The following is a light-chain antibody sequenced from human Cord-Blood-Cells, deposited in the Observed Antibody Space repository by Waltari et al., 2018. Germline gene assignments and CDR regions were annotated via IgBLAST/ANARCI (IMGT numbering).Light chain of an antibody. V-gene: IGKV1-8*01. CDR1: HGISSY. J-gene: IGKJ5*01. CDR2: AAS. CDR3: QQYYSYPIT. Sequence: AIRMTQSPSSFSASTGDRVTITCRASHGISSYLAWYQQKPGKAPKLLIYAASTLQSGGPSRFSDSGSGTDFTLTISCLQSEDFATYYCQQYYSYPITFGQGTRLEIK.